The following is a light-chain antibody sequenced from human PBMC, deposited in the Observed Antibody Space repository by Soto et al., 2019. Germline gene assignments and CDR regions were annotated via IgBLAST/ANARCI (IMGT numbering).Light chain of an antibody. CDR2: AAS. CDR3: QQSYSTPWT. CDR1: QSINSY. V-gene: IGKV1-39*01. Sequence: DIQMTQSPSSLSASVGDRVTISCRARQSINSYLNWYQQKLGKVPKLLIYAASSLQSGVPSRFGGSGSGTDFTLTINNLQPEDFATYFCQQSYSTPWTFGQGTKVDIK. J-gene: IGKJ1*01.